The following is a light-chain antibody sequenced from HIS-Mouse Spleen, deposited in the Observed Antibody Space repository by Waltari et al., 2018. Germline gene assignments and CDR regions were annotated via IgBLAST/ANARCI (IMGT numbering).Light chain of an antibody. CDR3: SSYTSSSTLV. CDR1: SSDVGGYNY. J-gene: IGLJ1*01. Sequence: QSALTQPASVSGSPGQSITISCTGTSSDVGGYNYVSWYQQHPGKAPKLMIYEVSNLPSGGSNRVSGSKSGNTASLTSSGLQAEDEADYYCSSYTSSSTLVFGTGTKVTVL. V-gene: IGLV2-14*01. CDR2: EVS.